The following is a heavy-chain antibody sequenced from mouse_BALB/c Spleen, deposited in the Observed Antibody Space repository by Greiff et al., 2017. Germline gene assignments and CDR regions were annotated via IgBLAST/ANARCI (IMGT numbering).Heavy chain of an antibody. Sequence: EVNVVESGGGLVQPGGSRKLSCAASGFTFSDYGMAWVRQAPGKGPEWVAFISNLAYSIYYADTVTGRFTISRENAKNTLYLEMSSLRSEDTAMYYCARERGTAMDYWGQGTSVTVSS. CDR1: GFTFSDYG. CDR2: ISNLAYSI. J-gene: IGHJ4*01. D-gene: IGHD3-3*01. CDR3: ARERGTAMDY. V-gene: IGHV5-15*02.